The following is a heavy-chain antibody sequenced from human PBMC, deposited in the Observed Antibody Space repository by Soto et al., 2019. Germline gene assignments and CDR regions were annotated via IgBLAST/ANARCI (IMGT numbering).Heavy chain of an antibody. CDR2: IVVDSGNT. D-gene: IGHD3-16*01. CDR1: GFTFTRSA. V-gene: IGHV1-58*01. Sequence: ASLKVSCKSSGFTFTRSAVQWVRQARVQRLEWIGWIVVDSGNTIYAQKFQERVTITRDMSTSTLYMELGGLRSEDTAVYYCAATGRGIGYYYGVDVWGQGTTVTVSS. J-gene: IGHJ6*02. CDR3: AATGRGIGYYYGVDV.